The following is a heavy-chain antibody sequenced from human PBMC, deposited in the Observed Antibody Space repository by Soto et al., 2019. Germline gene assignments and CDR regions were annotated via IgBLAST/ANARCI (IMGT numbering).Heavy chain of an antibody. Sequence: QVQLQESGPGLVKPSQTLSLTCTVSGGSISSGGYYWSWIRQHPGKGLEWIGYIYYSGSTYYNPSLKSRVTISVDTSKNQFSLKLSSVTAADTAVYYCASSSWRSAVILYYFDYWGQGTLVTVSS. CDR3: ASSSWRSAVILYYFDY. V-gene: IGHV4-31*03. CDR2: IYYSGST. D-gene: IGHD3-3*02. CDR1: GGSISSGGYY. J-gene: IGHJ4*02.